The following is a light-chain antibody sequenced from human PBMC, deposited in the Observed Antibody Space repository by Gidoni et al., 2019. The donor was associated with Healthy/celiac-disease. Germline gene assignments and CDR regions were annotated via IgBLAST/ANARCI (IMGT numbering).Light chain of an antibody. CDR3: QQLNSYPS. CDR2: AAS. CDR1: HGISSY. Sequence: DIQLTPSPSFLSASVGDRVTITCRTSHGISSYLAWYQQKPGKAPKLLIYAASTLQSGVPSRFSGSGSGTEFTLTISSLQPEDFATYYCQQLNSYPSFGGGTKVEIK. V-gene: IGKV1-9*01. J-gene: IGKJ4*02.